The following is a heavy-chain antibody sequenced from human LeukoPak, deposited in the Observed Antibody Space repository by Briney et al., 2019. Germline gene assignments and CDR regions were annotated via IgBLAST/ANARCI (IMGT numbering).Heavy chain of an antibody. CDR2: IIPIFGTA. J-gene: IGHJ4*02. CDR1: GGTFTSYA. CDR3: ATPGALRYNWNYLNY. V-gene: IGHV1-69*05. D-gene: IGHD1-20*01. Sequence: ASVKVSCTASGGTFTSYAISWVRQAPGQGLEWMGGIIPIFGTANYAQKFQGRVTITTDESTSTAYMELSSLRSEDTAVYYCATPGALRYNWNYLNYWGQGTLVTVSS.